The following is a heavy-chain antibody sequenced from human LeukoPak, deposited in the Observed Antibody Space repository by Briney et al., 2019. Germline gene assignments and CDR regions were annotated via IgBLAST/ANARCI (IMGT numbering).Heavy chain of an antibody. CDR2: ISSSSAYI. D-gene: IGHD1-26*01. CDR1: GFIFSDYS. CDR3: ARVDSGSYIG. V-gene: IGHV3-21*01. Sequence: GGSLRLSCVASGFIFSDYSMDWVRQAPGKGLEWVSSISSSSAYIFYSDSVKGRFTISRDNSKNTLYLQMNSLRAEDTAVYYCARVDSGSYIGWGQGTMVTVSS. J-gene: IGHJ3*01.